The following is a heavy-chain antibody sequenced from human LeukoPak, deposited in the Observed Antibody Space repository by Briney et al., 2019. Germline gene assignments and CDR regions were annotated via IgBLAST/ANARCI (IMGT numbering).Heavy chain of an antibody. V-gene: IGHV3-74*01. Sequence: GGSLRLSCAASGFTLSNYWMHWVRQAPGKGLVWVSRIRSDGGDINYADSVKGRFTLSRGNARNTLYLLMNNLRAEHTAVYYCARHLISGSGSWDYWGRGALVTVSS. CDR3: ARHLISGSGSWDY. CDR1: GFTLSNYW. D-gene: IGHD3-10*01. CDR2: IRSDGGDI. J-gene: IGHJ4*02.